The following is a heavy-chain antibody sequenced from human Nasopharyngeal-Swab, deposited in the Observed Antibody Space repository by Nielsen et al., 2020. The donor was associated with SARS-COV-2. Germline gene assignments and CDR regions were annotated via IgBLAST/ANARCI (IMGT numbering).Heavy chain of an antibody. J-gene: IGHJ5*02. CDR3: ARDRFSSGKDP. D-gene: IGHD3-22*01. CDR2: INHSGST. V-gene: IGHV4-34*01. Sequence: WIRQPPGKGLEWIGEINHSGSTNYNPSLKSRVTISVDTPKNQFSLKLSSVTAADTAVYYCARDRFSSGKDPWGQGTLVTVSS.